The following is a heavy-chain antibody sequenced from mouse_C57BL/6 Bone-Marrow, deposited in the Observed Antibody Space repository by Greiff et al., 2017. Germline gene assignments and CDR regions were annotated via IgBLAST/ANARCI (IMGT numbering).Heavy chain of an antibody. V-gene: IGHV1-81*01. J-gene: IGHJ4*01. CDR2: IYPRSGNT. D-gene: IGHD1-1*01. CDR1: GYTFTSYG. CDR3: ARYYYYGSSYAMDY. Sequence: QVQLQQSGAELARPGASVKLSCKASGYTFTSYGISWVKQRTGQGLEWIGEIYPRSGNTSYNEKFKGKATLTADKSSSTAYMELRSLTSEDSAVYFCARYYYYGSSYAMDYWGQGTSVTVSS.